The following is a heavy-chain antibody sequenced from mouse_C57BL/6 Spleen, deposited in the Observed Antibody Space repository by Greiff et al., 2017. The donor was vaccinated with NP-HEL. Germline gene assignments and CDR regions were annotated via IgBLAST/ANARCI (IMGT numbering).Heavy chain of an antibody. CDR1: GYTFTSYW. D-gene: IGHD2-1*01. CDR2: IDPSDSET. V-gene: IGHV1-52*01. Sequence: QVQLQQPGAELVRPGSSVKLSCKASGYTFTSYWMHWVKQRPIQGLEWIGNIDPSDSETHYNQKFKDKTTLTVDKSSSTAYMQLSSLTSEDSAVYYCARGNLIYYGNSYAMDYWGQGTSVTVSS. CDR3: ARGNLIYYGNSYAMDY. J-gene: IGHJ4*01.